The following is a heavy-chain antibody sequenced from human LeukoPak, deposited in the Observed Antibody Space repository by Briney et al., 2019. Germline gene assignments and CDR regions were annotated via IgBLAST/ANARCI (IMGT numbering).Heavy chain of an antibody. J-gene: IGHJ4*02. CDR3: ARAYGDYDSSGYYYAPYFDY. D-gene: IGHD3-22*01. CDR1: GGSISSYY. CDR2: IYYSGST. V-gene: IGHV4-59*01. Sequence: SETLSLTCTVSGGSISSYYWSWIRQPPGKGLEWIGYIYYSGSTNYNPSLKSRVTISVDTSKNQFSLKLSSVTAADTAVYYCARAYGDYDSSGYYYAPYFDYWGQGTLVTVSS.